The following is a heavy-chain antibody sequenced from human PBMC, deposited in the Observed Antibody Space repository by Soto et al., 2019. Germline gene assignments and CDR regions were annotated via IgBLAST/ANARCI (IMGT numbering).Heavy chain of an antibody. D-gene: IGHD3-9*01. Sequence: QVQLVESGGGVVQPGRSLRLSCAASGFTFSSYGMHWVRQAPGKGLEWVAVISYDGSNKYYADSVKGRFTISRDNSKNTLYLQMNSLRAEDTAVYYCAKDVWYYDILGPYYYGMDVWGQGTTVTVSS. CDR2: ISYDGSNK. CDR3: AKDVWYYDILGPYYYGMDV. CDR1: GFTFSSYG. J-gene: IGHJ6*02. V-gene: IGHV3-30*18.